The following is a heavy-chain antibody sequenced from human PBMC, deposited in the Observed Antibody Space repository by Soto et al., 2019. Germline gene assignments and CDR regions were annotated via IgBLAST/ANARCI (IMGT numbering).Heavy chain of an antibody. J-gene: IGHJ6*02. CDR3: AKSFTSSSWLNYYYYGMDV. D-gene: IGHD6-13*01. V-gene: IGHV3-30*18. CDR2: ISYDGSNK. Sequence: PVGSLRLSCAASGFTFSSYGMHWVRQAPGKGLEWVAVISYDGSNKYYADSVKGRFTISRDNSKNTLYLQMNSLRAEDTAVYYCAKSFTSSSWLNYYYYGMDVWGQGTTVTVSS. CDR1: GFTFSSYG.